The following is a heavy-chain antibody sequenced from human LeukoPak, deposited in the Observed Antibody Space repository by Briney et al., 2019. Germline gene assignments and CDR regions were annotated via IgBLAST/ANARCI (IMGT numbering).Heavy chain of an antibody. V-gene: IGHV3-23*01. CDR3: ATSPLAGS. CDR2: ISGSGHRT. Sequence: GGSLRLSCAASGFTFSSYGVSWVRQAPGKGLEWVSGISGSGHRTYYADSVKGRFTISRDNSKNTLYLQMNSLRAEDTAVYYCATSPLAGSWGQGTLVTVSS. D-gene: IGHD3-10*01. CDR1: GFTFSSYG. J-gene: IGHJ4*02.